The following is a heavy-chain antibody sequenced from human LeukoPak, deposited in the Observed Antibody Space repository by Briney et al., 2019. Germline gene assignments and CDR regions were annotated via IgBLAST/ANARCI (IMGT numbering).Heavy chain of an antibody. CDR1: GGSFSGYY. V-gene: IGHV4-34*01. D-gene: IGHD3-3*01. Sequence: SETLSLTCAVYGGSFSGYYWSWIRQPPGKGLEWIGGINHSGSTNYNPSLKSRVTISVDTSKNQFSLKLSSVTAADTAVYYCARGPNYDFWSGYYAGGGQGTLVTVSS. CDR3: ARGPNYDFWSGYYAG. J-gene: IGHJ4*02. CDR2: INHSGST.